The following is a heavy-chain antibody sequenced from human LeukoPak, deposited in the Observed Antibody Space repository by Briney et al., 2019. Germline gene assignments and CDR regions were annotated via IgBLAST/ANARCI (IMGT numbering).Heavy chain of an antibody. D-gene: IGHD3-16*01. V-gene: IGHV4-59*01. CDR2: FHNSGTS. CDR3: TRGAGWLIDY. Sequence: SETLSLTCTVSNDSISDYYRGWIRQPPGKGLEWIGYFHNSGTSTYNPSLKSRVTISADTSKNQFSLKLNSLTTADTAVYYCTRGAGWLIDYWGQGILVTVSS. J-gene: IGHJ4*02. CDR1: NDSISDYY.